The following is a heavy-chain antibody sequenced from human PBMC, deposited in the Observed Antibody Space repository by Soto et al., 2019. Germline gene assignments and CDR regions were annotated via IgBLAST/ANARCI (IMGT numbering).Heavy chain of an antibody. CDR3: ARSSMTTVTTVY. J-gene: IGHJ4*02. CDR1: EGSIGYFC. D-gene: IGHD4-17*01. Sequence: SHTCGVVEGSIGYFCWSRIRQPPGKGLEWIGEISHSGSTNYNPSLKSRVTISVDTSKNQFSLKLSSVTAADTAVYYCARSSMTTVTTVYWGQGTLVTVSS. V-gene: IGHV4-34*09. CDR2: ISHSGST.